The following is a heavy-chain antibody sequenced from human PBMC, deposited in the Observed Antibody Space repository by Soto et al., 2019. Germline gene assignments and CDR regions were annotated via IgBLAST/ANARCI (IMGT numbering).Heavy chain of an antibody. Sequence: PGGSLRLSCAASGFAFSSYAMHWVRQAPGKGLERVAVISYDGSNKYYADSVKGRFTISRDNSKNTLYLQMNSLRAEDTAVYYCAREGLPSRYYYYYYGMDVWGQGTTVTVSS. D-gene: IGHD5-12*01. CDR2: ISYDGSNK. CDR1: GFAFSSYA. CDR3: AREGLPSRYYYYYYGMDV. J-gene: IGHJ6*02. V-gene: IGHV3-30-3*01.